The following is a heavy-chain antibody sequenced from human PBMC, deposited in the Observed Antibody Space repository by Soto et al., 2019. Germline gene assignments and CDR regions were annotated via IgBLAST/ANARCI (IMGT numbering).Heavy chain of an antibody. D-gene: IGHD1-26*01. CDR2: ISWDGGST. CDR1: GFTFDDYT. J-gene: IGHJ4*02. Sequence: GGSLRLSCAASGFTFDDYTMHWVRQAPGKGLEWVSLISWDGGSTYYADSVKGRFTISRGNSKNSLYLQMNSLRTEDTALYYCAKAYYPAEQPIDYWGQGTLVTVSS. V-gene: IGHV3-43*01. CDR3: AKAYYPAEQPIDY.